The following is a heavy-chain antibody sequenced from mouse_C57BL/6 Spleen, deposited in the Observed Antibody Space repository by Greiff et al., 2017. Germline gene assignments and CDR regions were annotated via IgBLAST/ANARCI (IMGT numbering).Heavy chain of an antibody. CDR3: ARGRKVGYAMDY. J-gene: IGHJ4*01. CDR1: GFTFSSYA. D-gene: IGHD1-1*02. CDR2: ISDGGSYT. Sequence: EVKLVESGGGLVKPGGSLKLSCAASGFTFSSYAMSWVRQTPEKRLEWVATISDGGSYTYYPDNVKGRFTISRDNAKNNLYLQMSHLKSEDTAMYYCARGRKVGYAMDYWGQGTSVTVSS. V-gene: IGHV5-4*03.